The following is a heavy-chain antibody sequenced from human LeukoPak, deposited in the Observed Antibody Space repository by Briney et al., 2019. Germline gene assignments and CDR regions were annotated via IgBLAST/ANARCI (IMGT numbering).Heavy chain of an antibody. D-gene: IGHD4-17*01. CDR3: ARQADYGDYYVDY. J-gene: IGHJ4*02. CDR1: GGSISSYY. V-gene: IGHV4-59*08. Sequence: PSETLSLTCTVPGGSISSYYWSWIRQPPGKGLEWIGYIYYSGSTNYNPSLKSRVTISVATSKNQFSLKLSSVTAANTAVYYCARQADYGDYYVDYWGQGTLVTVSS. CDR2: IYYSGST.